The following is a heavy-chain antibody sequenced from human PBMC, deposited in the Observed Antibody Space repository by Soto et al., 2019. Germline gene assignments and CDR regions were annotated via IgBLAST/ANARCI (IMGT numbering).Heavy chain of an antibody. D-gene: IGHD5-18*01. Sequence: SVKVSCKASGGTFSSYAISWVRQAPGQGLEWMGGIIPIFGTANYAQKFQGRVTITADESTSTAYMELSSLRSEDTAVYYCARDSGYSYGSHYYYGMDAWGQGTTVIVSS. J-gene: IGHJ6*02. CDR2: IIPIFGTA. V-gene: IGHV1-69*13. CDR1: GGTFSSYA. CDR3: ARDSGYSYGSHYYYGMDA.